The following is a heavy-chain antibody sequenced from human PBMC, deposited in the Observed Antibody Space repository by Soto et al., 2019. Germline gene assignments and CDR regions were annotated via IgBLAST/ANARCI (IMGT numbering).Heavy chain of an antibody. CDR3: AREDYGSGSSYYYYGMDV. CDR1: GGSISSGDYY. D-gene: IGHD3-10*01. CDR2: IYYSGST. V-gene: IGHV4-30-4*01. J-gene: IGHJ6*02. Sequence: PSETLSLTCTVSGGSISSGDYYWSWIRQPPGKGLEWIGYIYYSGSTYYNPSLKSRVTIPVDTSKNQFSLKLSSVTAADTAVYYCAREDYGSGSSYYYYGMDVWGQGTTVTVSS.